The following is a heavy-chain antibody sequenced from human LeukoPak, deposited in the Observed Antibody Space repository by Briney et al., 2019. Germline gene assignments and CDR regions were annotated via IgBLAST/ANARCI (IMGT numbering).Heavy chain of an antibody. CDR1: GGSFSSYY. V-gene: IGHV4-59*01. J-gene: IGHJ5*02. D-gene: IGHD3-3*01. CDR3: ARGGFWSGRRWFDP. Sequence: SETLSLTCAVYGGSFSSYYWSWIRQPPGKGLEWIGYIYYSGSTNYNPSLKSRVTISVDTSKNQFSLKLSSVTAADTAVYYCARGGFWSGRRWFDPWGQGTLVTVSS. CDR2: IYYSGST.